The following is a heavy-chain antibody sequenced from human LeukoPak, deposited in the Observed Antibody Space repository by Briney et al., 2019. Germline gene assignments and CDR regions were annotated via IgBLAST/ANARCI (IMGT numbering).Heavy chain of an antibody. J-gene: IGHJ5*02. V-gene: IGHV3-30*04. CDR2: ISYDGSNK. CDR1: GFTFSSYA. CDR3: ARGCSGGSCYSA. D-gene: IGHD2-15*01. Sequence: GGSLRLSCAASGFTFSSYAMHWVRQAPGKGLEWVAVISYDGSNKYYADSVKGRFTISRDNSKNTLYLQMNSLRAEDTAVYYCARGCSGGSCYSAWGQGTLVTVSS.